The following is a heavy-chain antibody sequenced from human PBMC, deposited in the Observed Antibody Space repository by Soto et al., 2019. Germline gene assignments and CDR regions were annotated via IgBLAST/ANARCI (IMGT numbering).Heavy chain of an antibody. V-gene: IGHV1-69*02. J-gene: IGHJ3*02. CDR3: ARARPNYYDSSVPDAFDI. CDR2: IIPILGIA. D-gene: IGHD3-22*01. Sequence: QVQLVQSGAEVKKPGSSVKVSCKASGGTFSSYTISWVRQAPGQGLEWMGRIIPILGIANYAQKFQGRVTITADKSTRTAYMELSSLRSEDTAVYYCARARPNYYDSSVPDAFDIWGQGTMVTVSS. CDR1: GGTFSSYT.